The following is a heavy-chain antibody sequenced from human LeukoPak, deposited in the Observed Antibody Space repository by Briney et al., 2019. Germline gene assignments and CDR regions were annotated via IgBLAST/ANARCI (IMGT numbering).Heavy chain of an antibody. CDR3: AKVMAYYYGMDV. D-gene: IGHD5-24*01. J-gene: IGHJ6*02. CDR2: ISGSGGST. CDR1: GFTFSSYA. Sequence: GGSLRLSCAASGFTFSSYAMSWVRQAPGKGLEWVSAISGSGGSTYYADSVKGRFTISRDNSKDTLYLQMNSLRAEDTAVYYCAKVMAYYYGMDVWGQGNTVTVSS. V-gene: IGHV3-23*01.